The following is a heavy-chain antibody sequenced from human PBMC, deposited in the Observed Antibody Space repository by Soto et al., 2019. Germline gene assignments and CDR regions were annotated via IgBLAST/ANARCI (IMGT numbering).Heavy chain of an antibody. CDR2: INPNSGGT. V-gene: IGHV1-2*04. Sequence: VQLVESGGGLVKPGGSLRLSCAASGFTFTGYYMHWVRQAPGQGLEWMGWINPNSGGTNYAQKFQGWVTMTRDTSISTAYMELSRLRSDDTAVYYCARDPYYYDSSGYALGYWGQGTLVTVSS. J-gene: IGHJ4*02. CDR3: ARDPYYYDSSGYALGY. D-gene: IGHD3-22*01. CDR1: GFTFTGYY.